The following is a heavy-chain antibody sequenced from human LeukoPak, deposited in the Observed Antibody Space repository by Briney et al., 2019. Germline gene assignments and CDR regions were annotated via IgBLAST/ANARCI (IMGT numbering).Heavy chain of an antibody. D-gene: IGHD6-13*01. CDR2: IYYSGST. J-gene: IGHJ5*02. CDR3: ARHLYSSSMYGWFDP. V-gene: IGHV4-39*01. Sequence: PSETLSLTCTVSGGSISSSSYHWGWIRQPPGKGLEWVGSIYYSGSTYYNPSLKSRVTISVDTSKNQFSLKLSSVTAADTAVYYCARHLYSSSMYGWFDPWGQGTLVTVSS. CDR1: GGSISSSSYH.